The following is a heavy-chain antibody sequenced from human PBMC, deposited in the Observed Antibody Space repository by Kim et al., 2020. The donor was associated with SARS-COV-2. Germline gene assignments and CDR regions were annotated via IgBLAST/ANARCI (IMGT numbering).Heavy chain of an antibody. CDR1: GGSISSSSYY. Sequence: SETLSLTCTVSGGSISSSSYYWGWIRQPPGKGLEWIGSIYYSGSTYYNPSLKSRVTISVDTSKNQFSLKLSSVTAADTAVYYCAGTRDRFFLASSGWSPYYFDYWGQGTLVTVSS. CDR2: IYYSGST. J-gene: IGHJ4*02. V-gene: IGHV4-39*01. D-gene: IGHD6-19*01. CDR3: AGTRDRFFLASSGWSPYYFDY.